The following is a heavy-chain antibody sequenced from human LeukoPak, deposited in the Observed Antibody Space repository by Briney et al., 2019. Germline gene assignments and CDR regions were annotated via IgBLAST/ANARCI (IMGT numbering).Heavy chain of an antibody. V-gene: IGHV3-11*01. J-gene: IGHJ6*02. CDR2: ISSSGDSI. Sequence: GGSLRLSCAASGFTFSDYYMSWIRQATGKGLESISYISSSGDSIYYEVCVKGRFNISRDNAKDSLYLQMNSLRAEDTGVYYCARARGGYYVGWYGMDVWGQGTTVTVSS. CDR1: GFTFSDYY. CDR3: ARARGGYYVGWYGMDV. D-gene: IGHD3-3*01.